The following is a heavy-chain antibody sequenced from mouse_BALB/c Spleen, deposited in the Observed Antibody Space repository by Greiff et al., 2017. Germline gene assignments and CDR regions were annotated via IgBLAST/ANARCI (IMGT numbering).Heavy chain of an antibody. D-gene: IGHD1-1*01. CDR2: ISYSGST. V-gene: IGHV3-8*02. Sequence: DVKLVESGPSLVKPSQTLSLTCSVTGDSITSGYWNWIRKFPGNKLEYMGYISYSGSTYYNPSLKSRISITRDTSKNQYYLQLNSVTTEDTATYYCARSYYYGSSSYAMDYWGQGTSVTVSS. CDR3: ARSYYYGSSSYAMDY. J-gene: IGHJ4*01. CDR1: GDSITSGY.